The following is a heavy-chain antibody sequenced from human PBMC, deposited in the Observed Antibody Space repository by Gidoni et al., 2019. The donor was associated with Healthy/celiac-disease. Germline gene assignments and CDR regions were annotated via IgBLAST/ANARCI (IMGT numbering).Heavy chain of an antibody. CDR3: ARDEGQRIQLWSY. Sequence: EVQLVESVVGLVKPGGSLRLSCAASGFTFSSYSMNWVRQAPGKGLEWVSSISSSSSYIYYADSVKGRFTISRDNAKNSLYLQMNSLRAEDTAVYYCARDEGQRIQLWSYWGQGTLVTVSS. CDR1: GFTFSSYS. J-gene: IGHJ4*02. D-gene: IGHD5-18*01. V-gene: IGHV3-21*01. CDR2: ISSSSSYI.